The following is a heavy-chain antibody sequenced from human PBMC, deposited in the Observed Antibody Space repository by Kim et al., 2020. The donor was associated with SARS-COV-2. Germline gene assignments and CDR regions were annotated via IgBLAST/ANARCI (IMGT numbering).Heavy chain of an antibody. J-gene: IGHJ4*02. D-gene: IGHD3-10*01. V-gene: IGHV4-34*01. CDR3: AGGIRGSGRTDY. Sequence: NYTPSLKTRVTIPVDTSKNPFSLKLSSVTAADTAVYYCAGGIRGSGRTDYWGQGTLVTVSS.